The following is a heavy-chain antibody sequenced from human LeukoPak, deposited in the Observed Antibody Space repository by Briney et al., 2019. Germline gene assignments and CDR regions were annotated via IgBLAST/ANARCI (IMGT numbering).Heavy chain of an antibody. D-gene: IGHD6-19*01. V-gene: IGHV1-69*04. J-gene: IGHJ4*02. CDR3: ARSIAVAGTGAYYDY. CDR1: GGTFSSYA. CDR2: IIPILGIA. Sequence: SVKVSCKASGGTFSSYAISWVRQAPGQGLERMGRIIPILGIANYAQKFQGRVTITADKSTSTAYMGLSSLRSEDTAVYYCARSIAVAGTGAYYDYWGQGTLVTVSS.